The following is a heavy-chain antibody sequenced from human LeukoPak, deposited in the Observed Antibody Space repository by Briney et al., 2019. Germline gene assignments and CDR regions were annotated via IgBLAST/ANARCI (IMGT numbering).Heavy chain of an antibody. V-gene: IGHV4-59*12. CDR3: ARTPSGYDSSGYYYGEFDY. Sequence: SETLSLTCAVYGGSFSGYYWSWIRQPPGKGLEWIGYIYYSGSTNYNPSLKSRVTISLDTSKSQFSLRLSSVTAADTAVYYCARTPSGYDSSGYYYGEFDYWGQGTLVTVSS. D-gene: IGHD3-22*01. J-gene: IGHJ4*02. CDR2: IYYSGST. CDR1: GGSFSGYY.